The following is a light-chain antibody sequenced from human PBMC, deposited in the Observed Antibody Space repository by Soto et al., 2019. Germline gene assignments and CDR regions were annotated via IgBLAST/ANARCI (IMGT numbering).Light chain of an antibody. V-gene: IGKV1-17*01. J-gene: IGKJ4*01. Sequence: DLPMTQSPSSLSASVGDRVTITCRASQGIGNDLGWYQQKPGKAPKRLIYPASSLQSGVPTRFSGSRSGTEFTLTISSLQPEDFATYYCLQHNSYPLTFGGGTKVEIK. CDR1: QGIGND. CDR3: LQHNSYPLT. CDR2: PAS.